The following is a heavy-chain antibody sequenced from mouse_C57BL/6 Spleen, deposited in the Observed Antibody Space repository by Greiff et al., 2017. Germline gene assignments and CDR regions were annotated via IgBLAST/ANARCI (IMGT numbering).Heavy chain of an antibody. CDR2: IYPGDGDT. Sequence: VKLVESGPELVKPGASVKISCKASGYAFSSSWMNWVKQRPGKGLEWIGRIYPGDGDTNYNGKFKGKATLTADKSSSTAYMQLSSLTSEDSAVYFCARKTVVAPYYAMDYWGQGTSVTVSS. CDR3: ARKTVVAPYYAMDY. V-gene: IGHV1-82*01. J-gene: IGHJ4*01. D-gene: IGHD1-1*01. CDR1: GYAFSSSW.